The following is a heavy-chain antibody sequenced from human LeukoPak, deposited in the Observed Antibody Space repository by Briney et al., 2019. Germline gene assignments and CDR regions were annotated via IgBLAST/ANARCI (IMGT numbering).Heavy chain of an antibody. CDR1: GFTFSSYA. J-gene: IGHJ4*02. CDR2: ISYDGSNK. D-gene: IGHD6-13*01. Sequence: PGGSLRLSCAASGFTFSSYAMHWVRQAPGKGLEWVAVISYDGSNKYYADSVKGRFTISRDNSKNTLYLQMNSLRAEDTAVYYCARGPLGYSSSWYVDYWGQGTLVTVSS. V-gene: IGHV3-30*04. CDR3: ARGPLGYSSSWYVDY.